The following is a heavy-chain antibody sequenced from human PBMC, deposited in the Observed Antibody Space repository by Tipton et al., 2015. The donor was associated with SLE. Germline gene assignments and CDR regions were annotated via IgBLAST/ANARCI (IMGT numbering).Heavy chain of an antibody. J-gene: IGHJ6*02. D-gene: IGHD2-2*01. CDR2: IYSGGRT. Sequence: SLRLSCAASGFTFNTHAMSWVRQAPGKGLEWVSVIYSGGRTYYAESVKGRFTISRDNSKNTLYLQLNSLRAEDTGIYYCARSGGYCSSNSCQRGLDVWGQGTTVTVS. CDR1: GFTFNTHA. V-gene: IGHV3-23*03. CDR3: ARSGGYCSSNSCQRGLDV.